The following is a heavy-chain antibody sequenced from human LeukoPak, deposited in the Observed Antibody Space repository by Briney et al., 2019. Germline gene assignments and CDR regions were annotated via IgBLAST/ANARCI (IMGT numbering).Heavy chain of an antibody. D-gene: IGHD3-16*02. CDR3: ARVMGDYVWGSYRHGGAFDI. CDR1: GYTFTSYA. Sequence: ASVKVSCKASGYTFTSYAMNWVRQAPGQGLEWMGWINTNTGNPTYAQGFTGRFVFSLDTSVSTAYLQISSLKAEDTAVYYCARVMGDYVWGSYRHGGAFDIWGQGTMVTVSS. J-gene: IGHJ3*02. V-gene: IGHV7-4-1*02. CDR2: INTNTGNP.